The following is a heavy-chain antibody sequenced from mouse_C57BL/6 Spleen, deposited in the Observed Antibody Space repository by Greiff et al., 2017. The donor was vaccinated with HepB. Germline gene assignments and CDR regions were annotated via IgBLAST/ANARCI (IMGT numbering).Heavy chain of an antibody. Sequence: QVQLQQSGAELVRPGTSVKVSCKASGYAFTNYLIEWVKQRPGQGLEWIGVINPGSGGTNYNEKFKGKATLTADKSSSTAYMQLSSLTSEDSAVYFCARYGSSPSLGFDYWGQGTTLTVSS. CDR2: INPGSGGT. D-gene: IGHD1-1*01. J-gene: IGHJ2*01. CDR3: ARYGSSPSLGFDY. CDR1: GYAFTNYL. V-gene: IGHV1-54*01.